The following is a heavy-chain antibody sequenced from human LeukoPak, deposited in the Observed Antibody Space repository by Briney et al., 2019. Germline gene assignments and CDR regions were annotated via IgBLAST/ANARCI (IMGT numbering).Heavy chain of an antibody. D-gene: IGHD2-21*02. V-gene: IGHV3-21*01. CDR2: ISSSSSYI. J-gene: IGHJ4*02. Sequence: WGSLRLSCTVSGCTLSSNSMNWGCQAPGQGLGLVSFISSSSSYIYYADSVKGRFTISRDNAKNSLYLQMNSLRAEDTAVYYCASVEYCGGDCRAFDYWGQGTLVTVSS. CDR1: GCTLSSNS. CDR3: ASVEYCGGDCRAFDY.